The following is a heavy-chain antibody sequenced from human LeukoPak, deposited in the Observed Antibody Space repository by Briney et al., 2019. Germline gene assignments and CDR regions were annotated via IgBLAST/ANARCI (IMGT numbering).Heavy chain of an antibody. CDR3: ARDAGNSGYGCDL. CDR1: GFIFSQYS. V-gene: IGHV3-48*01. Sequence: GGSLRLSCAASGFIFSQYSMNWVRQAPGKGLEWVSHIRSSSVTFYADSVKGRFTISRDNARNSLYLQMNNLRGEDTAIYYCARDAGNSGYGCDLWGQGTLVTVSS. J-gene: IGHJ5*02. CDR2: IRSSSVT. D-gene: IGHD5-12*01.